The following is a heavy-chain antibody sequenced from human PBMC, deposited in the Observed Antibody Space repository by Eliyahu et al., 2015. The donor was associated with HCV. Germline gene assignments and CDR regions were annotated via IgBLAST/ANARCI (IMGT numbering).Heavy chain of an antibody. V-gene: IGHV4-31*03. CDR3: ARTAAGMXLSFDY. Sequence: SQTLSLTCTVSGGSISSGGYYWSWIRQHPGKGLEWIGYIYYSGSTYYNPSLKSRVTISVDTSKNQFSLKLSSVTAADTAVYYCARTAAGMXLSFDYWGQGTLVTVSS. CDR1: GGSISSGGYY. J-gene: IGHJ4*02. D-gene: IGHD6-13*01. CDR2: IYYSGST.